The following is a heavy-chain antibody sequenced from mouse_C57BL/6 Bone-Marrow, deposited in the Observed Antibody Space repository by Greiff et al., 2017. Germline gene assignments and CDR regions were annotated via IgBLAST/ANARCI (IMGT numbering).Heavy chain of an antibody. CDR1: GYTFTSYG. D-gene: IGHD2-2*01. CDR3: ARGGGYDGAWFAY. V-gene: IGHV1-81*01. J-gene: IGHJ3*01. Sequence: VQLQQSGAELARPGASVKLSCKASGYTFTSYGISWVKQRTGQGLEWIGEIYPRSGNTYYNEKFKGKATLTADKSSSTAYMELRSLTSEDSAVYFCARGGGYDGAWFAYWGQGTLVTVSA. CDR2: IYPRSGNT.